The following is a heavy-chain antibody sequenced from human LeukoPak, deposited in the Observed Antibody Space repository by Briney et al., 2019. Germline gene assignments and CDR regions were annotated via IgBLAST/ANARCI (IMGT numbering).Heavy chain of an antibody. J-gene: IGHJ5*02. V-gene: IGHV3-72*01. D-gene: IGHD6-19*01. CDR3: AREAVAGFNWFDP. Sequence: GGSLRLSCAASGFTFSDHYMDWVRQAPGKGLEWVGRTRNKANSYTTEYAASVKGRFTISRDDSKNSLYLQMNSLKTEDTAVYYCAREAVAGFNWFDPWGQGTLVTASS. CDR2: TRNKANSYTT. CDR1: GFTFSDHY.